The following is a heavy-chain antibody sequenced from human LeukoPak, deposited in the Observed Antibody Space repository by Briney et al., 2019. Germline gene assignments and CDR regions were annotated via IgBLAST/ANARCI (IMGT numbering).Heavy chain of an antibody. CDR3: ARGWASSRRKAFDI. D-gene: IGHD3-16*01. J-gene: IGHJ3*02. V-gene: IGHV3-21*04. Sequence: PGGSLRLSCAASGFTFSSYSMNWVRQAPGKGLEWVSSISSSSSYIYYADSVKGRFTISRDNAKNSLYLQMNSLRAEDTAVYYCARGWASSRRKAFDIWGQGTMVTVSS. CDR2: ISSSSSYI. CDR1: GFTFSSYS.